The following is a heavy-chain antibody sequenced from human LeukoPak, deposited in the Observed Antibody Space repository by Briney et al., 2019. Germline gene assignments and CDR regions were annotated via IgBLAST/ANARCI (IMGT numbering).Heavy chain of an antibody. J-gene: IGHJ6*02. Sequence: PGGSLRLSCAASGFTLSSYSMNWVRQAPGKGLEWVSYITSSSTIYYVDSVKGRFTISRDNAKNSLYLQMNSLKASDTAMYYCARQSLLFHYYYGMDVWGQGTTVTVSS. CDR1: GFTLSSYS. V-gene: IGHV3-48*04. CDR2: ITSSSTI. CDR3: ARQSLLFHYYYGMDV. D-gene: IGHD2-15*01.